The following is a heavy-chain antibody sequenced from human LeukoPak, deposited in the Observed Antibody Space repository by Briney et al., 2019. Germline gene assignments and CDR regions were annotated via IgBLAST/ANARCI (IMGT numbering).Heavy chain of an antibody. CDR3: ARDDSSGYYYDY. CDR2: IIPIFGTA. D-gene: IGHD3-22*01. J-gene: IGHJ4*02. Sequence: ASVKVSCKASGGTFSSYAISWVRQAPGQGLGWMGGIIPIFGTANYAQKFQGRVTITADESKSTAYMELSSLRSEDTAVYYCARDDSSGYYYDYWGQGTLVTVSS. V-gene: IGHV1-69*13. CDR1: GGTFSSYA.